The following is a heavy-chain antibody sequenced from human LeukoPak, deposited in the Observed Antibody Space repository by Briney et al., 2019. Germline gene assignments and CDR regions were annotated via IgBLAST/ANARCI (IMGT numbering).Heavy chain of an antibody. J-gene: IGHJ5*02. CDR3: AVVTTGLNWFDP. Sequence: GASVKVSCKASGGTFSSYAISWVRQAPGQGLKWMGGIIPIFGTANYAQKFQGRVTITTDESTSTAYMELSSLRSEDTAVYYCAVVTTGLNWFDPWGQGTLVTVSS. V-gene: IGHV1-69*05. CDR2: IIPIFGTA. D-gene: IGHD2-21*02. CDR1: GGTFSSYA.